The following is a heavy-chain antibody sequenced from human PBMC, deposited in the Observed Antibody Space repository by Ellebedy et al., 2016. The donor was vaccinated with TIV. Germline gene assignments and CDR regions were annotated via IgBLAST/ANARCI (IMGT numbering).Heavy chain of an antibody. J-gene: IGHJ3*02. CDR1: GFTFSDYG. CDR3: AKEGDEILTGNYKGAAFDI. Sequence: PGGSLRLSCAASGFTFSDYGMHWVRQAPGKGLEWAALISYDRGDKYYSNSVKGRFTIFSDNSKNTLYVHINSLRVEDTAVYYCAKEGDEILTGNYKGAAFDIWGQGTMVTVSS. CDR2: ISYDRGDK. V-gene: IGHV3-30*18. D-gene: IGHD3-9*01.